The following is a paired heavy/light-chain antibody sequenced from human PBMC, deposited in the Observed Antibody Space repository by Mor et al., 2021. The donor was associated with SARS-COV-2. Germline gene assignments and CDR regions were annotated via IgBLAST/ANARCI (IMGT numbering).Light chain of an antibody. CDR3: GTWHNRLSFAI. J-gene: IGLJ2*01. Sequence: QSVLTQPPSVSAAPGQRVTISCSGSSSDIGENFVSWYQQLPGTAPKLLIYDNNKRPSGIPDRFSGSKSGTSATLGISGLQTGDEADYYCGTWHNRLSFAIFGGGTKLTVL. CDR2: DNN. CDR1: SSDIGENF. V-gene: IGLV1-51*01.
Heavy chain of an antibody. Sequence: EVQLLQSGGGLVQAGGSLRLSCAASGFTFRTCPIGWVRQVPGKGLEWVSGISGDGGRTYYADSVRGRFTISRDNSKNTLFLQMDSLRPDDTAVYFCAKDLRDPSGYSYRNFDYWGQGTPVTVSS. J-gene: IGHJ4*02. CDR2: ISGDGGRT. D-gene: IGHD3-22*01. CDR1: GFTFRTCP. V-gene: IGHV3-23*01. CDR3: AKDLRDPSGYSYRNFDY.